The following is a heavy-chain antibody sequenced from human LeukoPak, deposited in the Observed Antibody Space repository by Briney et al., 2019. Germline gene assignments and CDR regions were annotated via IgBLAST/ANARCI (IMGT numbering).Heavy chain of an antibody. D-gene: IGHD6-13*01. Sequence: ASVKVSCKASGYTFTAYYIHWVRQAPGQGLEWMGWVSTYNGNTDYAQKVQGRVTMTTDTSTSTAYMELRNLRSDDTAVYYCARDRLLGQQLVPSFDYWGQGTLVTVSS. V-gene: IGHV1-18*01. CDR1: GYTFTAYY. CDR2: VSTYNGNT. CDR3: ARDRLLGQQLVPSFDY. J-gene: IGHJ4*02.